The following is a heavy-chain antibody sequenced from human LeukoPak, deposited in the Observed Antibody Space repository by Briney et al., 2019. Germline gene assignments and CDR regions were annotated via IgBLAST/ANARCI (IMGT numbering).Heavy chain of an antibody. CDR1: GFTFGDYA. CDR2: IRSKAYGGTT. CDR3: TRAYYYDSSGCLSNY. Sequence: GGSLRLSGKALGFTFGDYALIWVGQAPGKGLDWVGFIRSKAYGGTTEYAASVKGRFTISRDDSKSIAYLQMNSLKTEDTAVYYCTRAYYYDSSGCLSNYWGQGTLVTVSS. V-gene: IGHV3-49*04. J-gene: IGHJ4*02. D-gene: IGHD3-22*01.